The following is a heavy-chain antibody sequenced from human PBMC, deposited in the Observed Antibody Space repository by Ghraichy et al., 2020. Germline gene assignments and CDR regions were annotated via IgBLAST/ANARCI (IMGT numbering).Heavy chain of an antibody. V-gene: IGHV1-18*01. J-gene: IGHJ4*02. CDR2: ISAYNGNT. D-gene: IGHD3-22*01. CDR1: GYTFTSYG. CDR3: ARLSLGLYYYDSSGYYV. Sequence: ASVKVSCKASGYTFTSYGISWVRQAPGQGLEWMGWISAYNGNTNYAQKLQGRVTMTTDTSTSTAYMELRSLRSDDTAVYYCARLSLGLYYYDSSGYYVWGQGTLVTVSS.